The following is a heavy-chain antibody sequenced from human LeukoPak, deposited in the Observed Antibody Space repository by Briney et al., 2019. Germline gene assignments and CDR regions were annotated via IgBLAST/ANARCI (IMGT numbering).Heavy chain of an antibody. CDR2: MYHTGST. CDR3: AREAWERDFFGF. CDR1: GGSISSGSYY. Sequence: SETLSLTCTVSGGSISSGSYYWGRIRQPPGKGLEWIGSMYHTGSTYYNPSLKSRVTISVDTSKNQFSLKLTSVTAADTAVYYCAREAWERDFFGFWGQGTLVTVSS. D-gene: IGHD1-26*01. J-gene: IGHJ4*02. V-gene: IGHV4-39*02.